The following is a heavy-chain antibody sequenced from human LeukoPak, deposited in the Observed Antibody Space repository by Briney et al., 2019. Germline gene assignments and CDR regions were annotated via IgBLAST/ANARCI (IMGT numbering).Heavy chain of an antibody. D-gene: IGHD3-22*01. CDR2: ITGSIGTT. Sequence: GGSLRLSCAASGFTFNIYAMSWVRQAPGKGLEWASSITGSIGTTYYADSVTGRFTISRDNSKNTLDLQMNSLRAEDTAVYYCAKDGRRISMIGVVRRGHYFDYWGQGILVTVSS. CDR3: AKDGRRISMIGVVRRGHYFDY. J-gene: IGHJ4*02. CDR1: GFTFNIYA. V-gene: IGHV3-23*01.